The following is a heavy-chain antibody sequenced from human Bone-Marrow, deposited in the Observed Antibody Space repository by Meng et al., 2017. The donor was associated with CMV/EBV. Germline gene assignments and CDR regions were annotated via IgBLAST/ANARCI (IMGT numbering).Heavy chain of an antibody. CDR1: GFTVSSNY. CDR2: IYSGGST. CDR3: ARDAYYYDSSGYPAEYDY. D-gene: IGHD3-22*01. V-gene: IGHV3-53*01. J-gene: IGHJ4*02. Sequence: GGSLRLSCAASGFTVSSNYMSWVRQAPGKGLEWVSVIYSGGSTYYADSVKGRLTISRDNSKNTLYLQMNSLRAEDTAVYYCARDAYYYDSSGYPAEYDYWGQGTLVTVSS.